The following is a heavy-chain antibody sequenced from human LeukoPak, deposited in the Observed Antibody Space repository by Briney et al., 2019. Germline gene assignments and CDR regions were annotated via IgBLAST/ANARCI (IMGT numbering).Heavy chain of an antibody. J-gene: IGHJ4*02. CDR2: INPNSGGT. V-gene: IGHV1-2*02. Sequence: GASVKVSCKASGYTFTGYYMHWVRQAPGQGLEWMGWINPNSGGTNYAQKFQGRVTMTRDTSTSTVYMELSSLRSEDTAVYYCAREIIRGDYVAGGYWGQGTLVTVSS. CDR1: GYTFTGYY. D-gene: IGHD2-21*02. CDR3: AREIIRGDYVAGGY.